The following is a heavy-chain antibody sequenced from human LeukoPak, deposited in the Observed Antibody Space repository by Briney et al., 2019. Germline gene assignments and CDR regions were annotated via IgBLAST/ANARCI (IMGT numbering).Heavy chain of an antibody. V-gene: IGHV3-23*01. D-gene: IGHD3-10*01. CDR1: GFTFSAYG. CDR2: ISFSGGST. Sequence: PGGSLRLSCAASGFTFSAYGMSWVRQAPGKGVEWVSGISFSGGSTYYADSVKGRFTISRDNSKNTLFLQMNSLRAEDTALYFCARDVDFYASGSYSDYWGQGTLVTVSS. CDR3: ARDVDFYASGSYSDY. J-gene: IGHJ4*02.